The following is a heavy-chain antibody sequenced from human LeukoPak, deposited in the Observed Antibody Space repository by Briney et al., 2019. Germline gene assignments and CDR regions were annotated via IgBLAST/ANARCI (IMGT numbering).Heavy chain of an antibody. CDR3: ARLEGGVIVDY. CDR2: IYPGDSDT. J-gene: IGHJ4*02. V-gene: IGHV5-51*01. CDR1: GFRFSSYW. Sequence: GESLMISCKGSGFRFSSYWIAWVRQMPGKGLEWMGIIYPGDSDTRYSPSFQGPVTFSADKSIGTASLQWSSLKASDTAMYYCARLEGGVIVDYWGQGTLVTVSS. D-gene: IGHD3-16*02.